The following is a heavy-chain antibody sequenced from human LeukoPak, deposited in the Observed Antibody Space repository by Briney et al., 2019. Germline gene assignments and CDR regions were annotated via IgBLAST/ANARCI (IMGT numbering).Heavy chain of an antibody. CDR2: ISAYNGNT. J-gene: IGHJ4*02. V-gene: IGHV1-18*01. CDR1: GSTFTSYG. CDR3: AREGPYGDYPSLDY. D-gene: IGHD4-17*01. Sequence: GASVKVSCKASGSTFTSYGISWVRQAPGQGLEWMGWISAYNGNTNYAQKLQGRVTMTTDTSTSTAYMELRSLRSDDTAVFYCAREGPYGDYPSLDYWGQGTLVTVSS.